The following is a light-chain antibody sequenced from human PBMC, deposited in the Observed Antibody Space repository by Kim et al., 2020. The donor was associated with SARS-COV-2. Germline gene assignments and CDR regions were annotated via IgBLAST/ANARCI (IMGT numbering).Light chain of an antibody. Sequence: SEAPGERATLSCRASQSVNSNLAWYQQKPGQSPGLLIHDASTRATGIPARFSGSGSGTEFTLTIGSLQSEDSAVYYCQQYYKVPYTYGQGTKLEI. J-gene: IGKJ2*01. CDR1: QSVNSN. CDR3: QQYYKVPYT. CDR2: DAS. V-gene: IGKV3-15*01.